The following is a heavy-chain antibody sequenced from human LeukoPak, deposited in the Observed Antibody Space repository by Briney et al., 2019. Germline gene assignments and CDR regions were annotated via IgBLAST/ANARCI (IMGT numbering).Heavy chain of an antibody. CDR1: GGSFSGYY. D-gene: IGHD3-16*01. V-gene: IGHV4-34*01. Sequence: PSETLSLTCAVYGGSFSGYYWSWIRQPPGKGLEWIGEINHSGSTNYNPSLKSRVTISVDTSKNQFSLKLSSVTVADTAVYYCARRRGSTYGLRLYYFDYWGQGTLVTVSS. CDR3: ARRRGSTYGLRLYYFDY. J-gene: IGHJ4*02. CDR2: INHSGST.